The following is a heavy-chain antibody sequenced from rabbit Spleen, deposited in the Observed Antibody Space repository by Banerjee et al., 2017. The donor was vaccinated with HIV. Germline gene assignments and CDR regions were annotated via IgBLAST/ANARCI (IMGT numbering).Heavy chain of an antibody. J-gene: IGHJ4*01. Sequence: QLKETGGGLVQPGGSLTLSCKASGFDFSNSYMNWVRQAPGKGLEWIGIIYTGDGSTDYATWVNGRFTISSDNAQNTVDLQMNSLTAADTATYFCARGSATMTMVITGFYLSLWGPGTLVTVS. V-gene: IGHV1S7*01. CDR3: ARGSATMTMVITGFYLSL. D-gene: IGHD2-1*01. CDR2: IYTGDGST. CDR1: GFDFSNSY.